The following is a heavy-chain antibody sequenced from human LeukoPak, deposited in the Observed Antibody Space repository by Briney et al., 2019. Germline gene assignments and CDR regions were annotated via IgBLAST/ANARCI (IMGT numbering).Heavy chain of an antibody. CDR1: GFTFSNYW. CDR3: AAAPNPDYLDY. D-gene: IGHD4/OR15-4a*01. Sequence: GGSLRLSCTASGFTFSNYWMSWVRQAPGKGLEWVANIKQDGRERNYVDSVKGRFTISRDNADNSLYLQMNSLRAGDTAVYYCAAAPNPDYLDYWGQGIPVTVSS. CDR2: IKQDGRER. V-gene: IGHV3-7*01. J-gene: IGHJ4*02.